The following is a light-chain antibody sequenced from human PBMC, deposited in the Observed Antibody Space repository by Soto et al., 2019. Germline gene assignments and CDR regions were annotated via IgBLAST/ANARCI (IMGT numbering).Light chain of an antibody. CDR3: QQFAGS. J-gene: IGKJ4*02. CDR1: QSVSPSS. Sequence: EILLTQSPGTLSLSPGERATLSCRASQSVSPSSLAWYQQRPGQSPRLLIYGASSRATGIPDRFSGCGSGTDFTLIISRLEPEDFAVYYCQQFAGSFGGGTKVEIK. CDR2: GAS. V-gene: IGKV3-20*01.